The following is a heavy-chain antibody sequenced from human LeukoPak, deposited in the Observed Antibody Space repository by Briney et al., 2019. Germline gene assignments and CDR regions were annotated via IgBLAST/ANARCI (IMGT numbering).Heavy chain of an antibody. CDR3: ARVKWIQHPKYGMDV. V-gene: IGHV1-2*02. Sequence: GASVKVSCKASGYTFTGYYMHWVRQAPGQGLEWMGWINPNSGGTNYAQKFQGRVTMTRDTSISTAYMELSRLRSDDTAVYYRARVKWIQHPKYGMDVWGQGTTVTVSS. CDR1: GYTFTGYY. CDR2: INPNSGGT. D-gene: IGHD5-18*01. J-gene: IGHJ6*02.